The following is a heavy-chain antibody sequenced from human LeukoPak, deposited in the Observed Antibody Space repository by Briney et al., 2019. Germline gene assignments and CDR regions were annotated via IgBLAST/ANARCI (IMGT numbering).Heavy chain of an antibody. V-gene: IGHV3-23*01. J-gene: IGHJ6*03. D-gene: IGHD2-2*01. CDR1: GFTFSSYA. Sequence: GGSLRLSCAASGFTFSSYAMSWVRQAPGKGLEWVSAISGSGGSTYYADSVKGRFTISRDNSKNTLYLQMNSLRAEDTAVYYCAKPDPGSYCSSTSCYPYYYYYCMDVWGKGTTVTVSS. CDR3: AKPDPGSYCSSTSCYPYYYYYCMDV. CDR2: ISGSGGST.